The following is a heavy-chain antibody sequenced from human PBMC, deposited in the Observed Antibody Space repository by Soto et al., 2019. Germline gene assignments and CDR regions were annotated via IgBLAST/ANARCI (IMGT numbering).Heavy chain of an antibody. CDR1: GFTFSSYA. Sequence: GGSLRLSCTASGFTFSSYAMSWVRQAPGKGLEWVSAISGSGDSTHYADSVKGRFTVSRDNSKNTLYVEMNSLRAEDTAVYYCALASSGYYLFDYWGQGTLVTVSS. D-gene: IGHD3-22*01. CDR2: ISGSGDST. CDR3: ALASSGYYLFDY. J-gene: IGHJ4*02. V-gene: IGHV3-23*01.